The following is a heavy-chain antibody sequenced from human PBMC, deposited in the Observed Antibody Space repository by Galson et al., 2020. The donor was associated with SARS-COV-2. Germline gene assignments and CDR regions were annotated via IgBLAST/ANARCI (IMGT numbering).Heavy chain of an antibody. CDR1: GFTFSDSA. CDR3: TTLTDY. V-gene: IGHV3-73*01. Sequence: QLGESLKISCAVSGFTFSDSAIHWVRQASGKGLEWVGRIRGKTNTYAPAYAASVKGRFTISRDDSKNTAYLQMNSLKTEDTAVYYCTTLTDYWGQGTLVTVSS. J-gene: IGHJ4*02. CDR2: IRGKTNTYAP.